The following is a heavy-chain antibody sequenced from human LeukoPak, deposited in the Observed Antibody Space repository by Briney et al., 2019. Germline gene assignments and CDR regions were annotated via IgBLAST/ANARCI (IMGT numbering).Heavy chain of an antibody. CDR2: ISWDGGST. CDR1: GFTFDDYT. CDR3: AKHPRSGRPPYYFDY. V-gene: IGHV3-43*01. J-gene: IGHJ4*02. Sequence: GGSLRLSCAASGFTFDDYTMHWVRQAPGKGLERVSLISWDGGSTYYADSVKGRFTISRDNSKNTLYLQMNSLRAEDTAVYYCAKHPRSGRPPYYFDYWGQGTLVTVSS. D-gene: IGHD3-10*01.